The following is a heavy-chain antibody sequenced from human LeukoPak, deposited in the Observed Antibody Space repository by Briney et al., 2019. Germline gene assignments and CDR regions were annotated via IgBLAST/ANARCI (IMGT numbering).Heavy chain of an antibody. Sequence: SETLSLTCTVSGGSISSSSYYWGWIRQPPGKGLEWIGSIYYSGSTYYNPSLKSRVTISVDTSKNQFSLKLSSVTAADTAVYYCARDLSISSGSGSRVYYYYYMDVWGKGTTVTVSS. CDR3: ARDLSISSGSGSRVYYYYYMDV. J-gene: IGHJ6*03. D-gene: IGHD3-10*01. CDR1: GGSISSSSYY. CDR2: IYYSGST. V-gene: IGHV4-39*02.